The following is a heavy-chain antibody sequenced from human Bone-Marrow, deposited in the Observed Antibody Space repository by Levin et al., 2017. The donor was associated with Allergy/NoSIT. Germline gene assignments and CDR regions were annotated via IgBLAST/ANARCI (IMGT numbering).Heavy chain of an antibody. CDR3: ARAAYYEFVWGSFRFFDH. J-gene: IGHJ4*02. V-gene: IGHV4-30-4*01. D-gene: IGHD3-16*02. CDR1: GGSLTNGDYY. CDR2: IYYSGST. Sequence: SETLSLTCAVPGGSLTNGDYYWSWIRQSPGKGLEWIGYIYYSGSTYYNPSLKSRVLISIDTSENQFSLKLKSVTAADTAVYFCARAAYYEFVWGSFRFFDHWGQGSLVTVSS.